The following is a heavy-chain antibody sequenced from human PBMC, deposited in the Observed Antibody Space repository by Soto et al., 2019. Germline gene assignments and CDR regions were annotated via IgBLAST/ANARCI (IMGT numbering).Heavy chain of an antibody. Sequence: EVQLVESGGGLVQPGGSLRLSCAVSGFTFSSYWMSWVRQAPGKGLEWVANIKQDGSEEYYVDSVMGRFTVSRDNAKNSLYLQMNSLRAEDTAVYYCGGGRGVQVSHFDYWGQGALVTVSS. CDR1: GFTFSSYW. V-gene: IGHV3-7*04. CDR2: IKQDGSEE. D-gene: IGHD2-8*01. CDR3: GGGRGVQVSHFDY. J-gene: IGHJ4*02.